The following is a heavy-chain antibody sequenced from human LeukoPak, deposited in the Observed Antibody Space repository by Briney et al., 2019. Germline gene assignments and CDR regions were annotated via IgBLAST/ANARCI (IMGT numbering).Heavy chain of an antibody. J-gene: IGHJ6*04. CDR2: IYSGGST. V-gene: IGHV3-53*01. Sequence: PGGSLRLSCAASGFTVSSNYMSWVRQAPGKGLEWGSVIYSGGSTYYADSVKGRFTISRDNSKNTLYLQMNSLRAEDTAVYYCARDSAYYGSGSPYYYGMDVWGKGTTVTVSS. CDR1: GFTVSSNY. D-gene: IGHD3-10*01. CDR3: ARDSAYYGSGSPYYYGMDV.